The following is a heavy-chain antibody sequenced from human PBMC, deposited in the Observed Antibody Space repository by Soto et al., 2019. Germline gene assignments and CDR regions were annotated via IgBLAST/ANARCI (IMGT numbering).Heavy chain of an antibody. CDR1: GYTFTSYD. CDR2: MNPNSGNT. V-gene: IGHV1-8*01. CDR3: ARVALPESTRGYSPKKIHYGMDV. J-gene: IGHJ6*02. Sequence: VASVKVSCKASGYTFTSYDINWVRQATGQGLEWMGWMNPNSGNTGYAQKFQGRVTMTRNTSISTAYMELSSLRSEDTAVYYCARVALPESTRGYSPKKIHYGMDVWGQGTTVTVSS. D-gene: IGHD5-18*01.